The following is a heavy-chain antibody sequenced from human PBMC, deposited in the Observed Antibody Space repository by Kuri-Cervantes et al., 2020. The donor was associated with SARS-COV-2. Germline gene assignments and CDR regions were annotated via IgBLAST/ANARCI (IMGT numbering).Heavy chain of an antibody. V-gene: IGHV3-43*01. Sequence: GESLKISCAASGFTFDDYTMHWVRQAPGKGLEWVSLISWDGGSTYYADSVKGRFTISRDNSKNSLYLQMNSLRAEDTAVYYCARDVEGGDRYLDHWGRGTLVTVSS. CDR1: GFTFDDYT. J-gene: IGHJ2*01. CDR2: ISWDGGST. CDR3: ARDVEGGDRYLDH. D-gene: IGHD2-21*02.